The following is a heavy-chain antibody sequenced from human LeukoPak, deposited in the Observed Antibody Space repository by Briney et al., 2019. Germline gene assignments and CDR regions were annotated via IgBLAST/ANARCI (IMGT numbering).Heavy chain of an antibody. CDR3: AKASGSYWGYYYYYGMDV. J-gene: IGHJ6*02. CDR1: GGSISSYY. Sequence: SETLSLTCTVSGGSISSYYWSWIRQPPGKGLEWIGYIYYSGSTNYNPSLKSRVTISVDTSKNQFSLKLSSATAADTAVYYCAKASGSYWGYYYYYGMDVWGQGTTVTVSS. D-gene: IGHD3-10*01. CDR2: IYYSGST. V-gene: IGHV4-59*01.